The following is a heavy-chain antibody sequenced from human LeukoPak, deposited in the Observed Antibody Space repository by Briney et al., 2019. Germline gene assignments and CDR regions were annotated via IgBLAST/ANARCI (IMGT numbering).Heavy chain of an antibody. D-gene: IGHD3-22*01. CDR2: ISDSGGRT. V-gene: IGHV3-23*01. CDR1: GITLSNYG. CDR3: AKRGVVIRVILVGFHKEAYYFDS. Sequence: GGSLRLSCVVSGITLSNYGMSWVRQAPGKGLEWVAGISDSGGRTNYADSVKGRFTISRDSPKNTLYQQMNSLRAEDTAVYFCAKRGVVIRVILVGFHKEAYYFDSWGQGALVTVSS. J-gene: IGHJ4*02.